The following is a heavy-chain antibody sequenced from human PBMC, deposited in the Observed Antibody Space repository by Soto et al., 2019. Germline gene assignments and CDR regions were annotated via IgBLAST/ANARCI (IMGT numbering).Heavy chain of an antibody. CDR1: GFDASVNF. CDR3: VRENYYYGMDV. V-gene: IGHV3-66*01. J-gene: IGHJ6*02. Sequence: EVQLVESGGTLVQPGGSLKLSCAASGFDASVNFMTWVRQAPGKGLEWVSAINNAGTTFYADSVKGRYTISRDDSKNTLFLQMNSLRVEDTAMYYCVRENYYYGMDVWGQGTAVTVSS. CDR2: INNAGTT.